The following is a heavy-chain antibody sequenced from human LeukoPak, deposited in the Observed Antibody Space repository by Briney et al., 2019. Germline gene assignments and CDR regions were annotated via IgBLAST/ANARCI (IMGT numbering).Heavy chain of an antibody. Sequence: SETLSLTCAVYGGSFSGYYWSWIRQPPGEGLEWIGEINHSGSTNYNPSLKSRVTISVDTSKNQFSLKLSSVTAADTAVYYCARDGRGYLRWGQGTLVTVSS. CDR1: GGSFSGYY. V-gene: IGHV4-34*01. CDR3: ARDGRGYLR. D-gene: IGHD1-1*01. J-gene: IGHJ4*02. CDR2: INHSGST.